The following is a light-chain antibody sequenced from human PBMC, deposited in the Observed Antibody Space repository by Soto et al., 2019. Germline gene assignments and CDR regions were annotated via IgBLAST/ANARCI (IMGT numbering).Light chain of an antibody. J-gene: IGLJ1*01. V-gene: IGLV2-23*02. Sequence: QSALTQPASVSGSPGQSITISCTGASSDVGSYNLVSWYQQHPGKAPKLMIYEVSKRPSGVSNRFSGSKSGNTASLTISGLQAEDEADYYCCSYADSGTSYVFGTGTKVTLL. CDR3: CSYADSGTSYV. CDR2: EVS. CDR1: SSDVGSYNL.